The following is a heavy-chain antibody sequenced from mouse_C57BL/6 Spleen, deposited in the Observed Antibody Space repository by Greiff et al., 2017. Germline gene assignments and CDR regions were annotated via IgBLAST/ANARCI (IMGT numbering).Heavy chain of an antibody. J-gene: IGHJ3*01. CDR2: IHPSDSDT. CDR1: GYTFTSYW. D-gene: IGHD3-2*02. V-gene: IGHV1-74*01. CDR3: AIPRQLRLGFAY. Sequence: QVQLKQPGAELVKPGASVKVSCKASGYTFTSYWMHWVKQRPGQGLEWIGRIHPSDSDTNYNQKFKGKATLTVDKSSSTAYMQLSSLTSEDSAVYYCAIPRQLRLGFAYWGQGTLVTVSA.